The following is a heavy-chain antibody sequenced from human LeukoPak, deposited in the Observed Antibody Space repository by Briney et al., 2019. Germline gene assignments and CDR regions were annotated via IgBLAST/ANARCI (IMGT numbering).Heavy chain of an antibody. D-gene: IGHD5-18*01. CDR3: AERALGYSNLIFDY. V-gene: IGHV1-69*01. CDR2: IIPIFGTA. CDR1: GGTFSSYA. J-gene: IGHJ4*02. Sequence: SSVKVSCKASGGTFSSYAISWVRQAPGQGLEWMGGIIPIFGTANYAQKFQGRVTITADESTSTAYMELSSLRSEDTAVYYCAERALGYSNLIFDYWGQGTLVTVSS.